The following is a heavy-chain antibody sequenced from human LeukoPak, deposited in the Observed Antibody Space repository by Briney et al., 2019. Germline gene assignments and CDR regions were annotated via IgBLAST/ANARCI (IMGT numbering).Heavy chain of an antibody. Sequence: TGGSLRLSCTASGFTFSNFVMSWVRQAPGKGLEWVSSISDSGGTIYHTDSVKGRFTTSRDNSKKTLYLQMNSLRAEDTAVYYCAKDRAIGGGKGFDSWGQGTLVTVSS. J-gene: IGHJ4*02. V-gene: IGHV3-23*01. CDR2: ISDSGGTI. CDR3: AKDRAIGGGKGFDS. D-gene: IGHD3-10*01. CDR1: GFTFSNFV.